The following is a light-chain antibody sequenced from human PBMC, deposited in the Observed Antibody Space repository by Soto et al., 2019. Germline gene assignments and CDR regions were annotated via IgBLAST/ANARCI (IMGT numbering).Light chain of an antibody. V-gene: IGKV3-20*01. CDR1: QTVRNNY. CDR3: QRYDSLRT. CDR2: DAS. Sequence: EFVLTQSPGTLSLSPGERATLSCRASQTVRNNYLAWYQQKPGQAPRLLIYDASSRATGIPDRFSGSGSGTDFTLTITRLEPEDFAMYYCQRYDSLRTFGQGTKVDIK. J-gene: IGKJ1*01.